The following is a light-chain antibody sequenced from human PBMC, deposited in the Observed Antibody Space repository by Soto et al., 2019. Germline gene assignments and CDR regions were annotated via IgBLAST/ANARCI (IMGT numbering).Light chain of an antibody. CDR1: SSDVGNYDY. CDR2: EVS. V-gene: IGLV2-8*01. Sequence: QSALTQPPSPSGSPGQSVTISSTGTSSDVGNYDYVSWYQQHPGKAPKLIIYEVSYRPSGVPDRFSGSKSGNTASLTVSGLQAEDEADYYCNSYGGRNNYVFGTGTKVTVL. J-gene: IGLJ1*01. CDR3: NSYGGRNNYV.